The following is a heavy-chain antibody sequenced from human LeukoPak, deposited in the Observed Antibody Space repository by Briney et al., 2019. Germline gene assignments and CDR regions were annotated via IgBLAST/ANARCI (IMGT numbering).Heavy chain of an antibody. Sequence: GGSLRLSCAASGFTFSSYSMNWVRQAPGKGLEWVSSISSRSSYIYYADSVKGRFTISRDNAKNSLYLQMNSLRAEDTAVYYCARGDIVVVPAATDYWGQGTLVTVSS. CDR1: GFTFSSYS. J-gene: IGHJ4*02. D-gene: IGHD2-2*01. CDR3: ARGDIVVVPAATDY. CDR2: ISSRSSYI. V-gene: IGHV3-21*01.